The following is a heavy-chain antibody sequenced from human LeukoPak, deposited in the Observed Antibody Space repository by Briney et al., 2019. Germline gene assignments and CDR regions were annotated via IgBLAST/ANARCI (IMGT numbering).Heavy chain of an antibody. D-gene: IGHD3-10*01. J-gene: IGHJ4*02. CDR3: ARDGGKGYYGSGSYYKY. CDR2: ISYDGSNK. V-gene: IGHV3-30-3*01. Sequence: PGRSLRLSCAASGFTFSSYAMHWVRQAPGKGLEWVPVISYDGSNKYYADSVKGRFTISRDSSKNTLYLQMNSLRAEDTAVYYCARDGGKGYYGSGSYYKYWGQGTLVTVSS. CDR1: GFTFSSYA.